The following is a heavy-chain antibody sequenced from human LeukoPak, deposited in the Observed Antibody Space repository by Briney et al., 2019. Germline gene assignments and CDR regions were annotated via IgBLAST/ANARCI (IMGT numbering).Heavy chain of an antibody. D-gene: IGHD6-13*01. V-gene: IGHV3-33*01. CDR2: IWYDGSNK. J-gene: IGHJ4*02. CDR3: ARDLDSSSWYRSLVY. Sequence: AGGSLRLSCAASGFTFSSYGMHWVRQDPGKGLEWVADIWYDGSNKYYADSVKGRFTISRDNSKNTLYLQMNSLRAEDTAVYYCARDLDSSSWYRSLVYWGQGTLVTVSS. CDR1: GFTFSSYG.